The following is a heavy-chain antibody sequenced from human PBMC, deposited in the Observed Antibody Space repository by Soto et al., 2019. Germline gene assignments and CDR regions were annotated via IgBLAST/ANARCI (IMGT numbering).Heavy chain of an antibody. V-gene: IGHV1-18*01. CDR3: ARVLYYDFWSGPTSYYFDY. D-gene: IGHD3-3*01. Sequence: ASVKVSCKASGYTFTSYGISWVRQAPGQGLEWMGWISAYNGNTNYAQKLQGRVTMTTDTSTSTAYMELRSLRSDDTAVYYCARVLYYDFWSGPTSYYFDYWGQGTLVTVSS. CDR2: ISAYNGNT. J-gene: IGHJ4*02. CDR1: GYTFTSYG.